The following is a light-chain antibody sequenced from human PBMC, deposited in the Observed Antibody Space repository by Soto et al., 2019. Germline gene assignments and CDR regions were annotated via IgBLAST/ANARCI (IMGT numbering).Light chain of an antibody. Sequence: QSVLTQPASVSGSPGQSITISCTGTSSDVGGYNYVSWYQQHPGKAPKLIIYEVSNRPSGVSNRFSGSKSGNTASLTISGPKAEDEADYYCSSSTSSDTMLFGGGTKLTVL. CDR1: SSDVGGYNY. J-gene: IGLJ2*01. CDR2: EVS. CDR3: SSSTSSDTML. V-gene: IGLV2-14*01.